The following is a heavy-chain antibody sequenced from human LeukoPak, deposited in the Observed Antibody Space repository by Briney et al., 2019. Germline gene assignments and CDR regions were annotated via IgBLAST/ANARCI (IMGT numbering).Heavy chain of an antibody. D-gene: IGHD3-9*01. CDR1: GVSISSYY. V-gene: IGHV4-4*09. J-gene: IGHJ3*02. CDR3: ARSYYDILTGLKYAFDI. CDR2: IYTSGST. Sequence: PSETLSLTCTVSGVSISSYYWSWVRQPPGKGLEWIGYIYTSGSTNYNPSLKSRVTISVDTSKNQFSLKLSSVTAADTAVYYCARSYYDILTGLKYAFDIWGQGTMVTVSS.